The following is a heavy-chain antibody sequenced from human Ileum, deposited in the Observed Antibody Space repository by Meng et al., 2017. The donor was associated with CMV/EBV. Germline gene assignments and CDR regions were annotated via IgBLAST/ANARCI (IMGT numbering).Heavy chain of an antibody. V-gene: IGHV1-2*02. CDR1: GYTFGGYY. Sequence: ASVKVSCKASGYTFGGYYIHWVRQAPGQGLEWVGWINPNLGDTNCAQKFQGRVTMTRDTSISTAYMDLSRLRSDDTAVYYCARGYSYGLDYWGQGTVVTVSS. J-gene: IGHJ4*02. D-gene: IGHD5-18*01. CDR3: ARGYSYGLDY. CDR2: INPNLGDT.